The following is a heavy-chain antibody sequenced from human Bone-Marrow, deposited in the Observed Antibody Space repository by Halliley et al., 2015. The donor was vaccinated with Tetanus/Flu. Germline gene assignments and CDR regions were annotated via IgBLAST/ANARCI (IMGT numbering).Heavy chain of an antibody. J-gene: IGHJ3*01. Sequence: IHYADSVKGRFTIPRDNAKNSLYLQLNSLKAEDTAIYYCARLTYTYYYDRSGDLSGVLDVWGPGTVVLVSS. V-gene: IGHV3-48*03. D-gene: IGHD3-22*01. CDR3: ARLTYTYYYDRSGDLSGVLDV. CDR2: I.